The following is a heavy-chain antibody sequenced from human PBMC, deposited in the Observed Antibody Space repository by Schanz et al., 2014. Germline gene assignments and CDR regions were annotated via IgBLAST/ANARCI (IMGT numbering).Heavy chain of an antibody. Sequence: QVQLIQSGAEVKKPGASVKVSCTASGYTFTSYDINWVRQAPGQGLEWLGWMNPNSGNPGFAQKFRGRVTMTRNTSMSAAYIELHILTSEYSAVYYCARVRTFDYWGQGNLVTVSS. CDR3: ARVRTFDY. CDR2: MNPNSGNP. J-gene: IGHJ4*02. V-gene: IGHV1-8*01. CDR1: GYTFTSYD.